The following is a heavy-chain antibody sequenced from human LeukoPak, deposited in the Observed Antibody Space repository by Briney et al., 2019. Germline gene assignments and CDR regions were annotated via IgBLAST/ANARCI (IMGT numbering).Heavy chain of an antibody. CDR2: IYSGGST. CDR1: GFTVSSNY. V-gene: IGHV3-66*02. J-gene: IGHJ4*02. Sequence: GGSLRLSCAASGFTVSSNYMSWVRQAPGKGLEWVSVIYSGGSTYYADSVTGRFTISRDNSKNTLYLQMNSLRAEDTAVYYCARGGSYYDFWSGYYSGGFDYWGQGTLVTVSS. D-gene: IGHD3-3*01. CDR3: ARGGSYYDFWSGYYSGGFDY.